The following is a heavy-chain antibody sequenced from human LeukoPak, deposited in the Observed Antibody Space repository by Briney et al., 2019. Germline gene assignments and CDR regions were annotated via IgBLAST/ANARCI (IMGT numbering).Heavy chain of an antibody. CDR2: MNPNSGNT. J-gene: IGHJ4*02. Sequence: ASVKVSCKASGYTFSNYDINWVRQATGQGLEWMGWMNPNSGNTGYAQKFQGRVTITRNTSITTTYMELSSLKSEHTAVYYCARRSAYGSGSYHVDYWGQGTLVTVSS. CDR1: GYTFSNYD. CDR3: ARRSAYGSGSYHVDY. V-gene: IGHV1-8*03. D-gene: IGHD3-10*01.